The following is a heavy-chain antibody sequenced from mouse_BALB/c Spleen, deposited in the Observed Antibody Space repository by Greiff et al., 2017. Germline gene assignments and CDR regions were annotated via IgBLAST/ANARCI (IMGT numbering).Heavy chain of an antibody. D-gene: IGHD2-2*01. CDR1: GYSITSDYA. CDR2: ISYSGST. CDR3: AREDYGYDAYYAMDY. J-gene: IGHJ4*01. V-gene: IGHV3-2*02. Sequence: VQLKESGPGLVKPSQSLSLTCTVTGYSITSDYAWNWIRQFPGNKLEWMGYISYSGSTSYNPSLKSRISITRDTSKNQFFLQLNSVTTEDTATYYCAREDYGYDAYYAMDYWGQGTSVTVAA.